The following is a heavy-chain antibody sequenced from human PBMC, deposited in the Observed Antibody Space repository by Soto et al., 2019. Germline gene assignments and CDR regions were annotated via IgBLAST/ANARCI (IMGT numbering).Heavy chain of an antibody. Sequence: EVLLVESGGGVLRPGGSLRLSCAASGFTFDAYGMSWARQAPGKGLEWVSGVNWNGGSKGYADSVKGRFTISRDKAKNSPYLQMNSLRAEDTAFYYCVRGASLNFDYWGQGTLVTVSS. J-gene: IGHJ4*02. V-gene: IGHV3-20*04. D-gene: IGHD1-26*01. CDR2: VNWNGGSK. CDR1: GFTFDAYG. CDR3: VRGASLNFDY.